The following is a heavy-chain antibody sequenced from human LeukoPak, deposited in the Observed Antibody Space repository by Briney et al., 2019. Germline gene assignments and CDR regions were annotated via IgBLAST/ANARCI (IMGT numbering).Heavy chain of an antibody. CDR1: GFTVSSNY. CDR3: AKDPYGSGSPFILDY. Sequence: GGSLRLSCAASGFTVSSNYMSWVRQAPGKGLEWVSVIYSGGSTYYADSVKGRFTISRDNSKNRLYLQMNSLRAEDTAVYYCAKDPYGSGSPFILDYWGQGTLVTVSS. J-gene: IGHJ4*02. D-gene: IGHD3-10*01. CDR2: IYSGGST. V-gene: IGHV3-53*05.